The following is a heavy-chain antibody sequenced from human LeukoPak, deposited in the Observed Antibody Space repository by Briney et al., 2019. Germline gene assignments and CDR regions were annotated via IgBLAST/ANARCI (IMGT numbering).Heavy chain of an antibody. V-gene: IGHV3-23*01. Sequence: PGGSLRLSCAASGFTFNIYAISWVRQAPGKGLEWVSTITNSGDKTFYADSVKGRFTISRDNSENTLYLQMNSLRAEDTAVYYCAKVFTVTHEVDFDYWGQGTLVTVSS. CDR2: ITNSGDKT. CDR3: AKVFTVTHEVDFDY. D-gene: IGHD4-17*01. J-gene: IGHJ4*02. CDR1: GFTFNIYA.